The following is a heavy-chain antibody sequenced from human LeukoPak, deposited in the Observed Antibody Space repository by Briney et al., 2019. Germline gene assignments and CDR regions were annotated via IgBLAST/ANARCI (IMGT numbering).Heavy chain of an antibody. CDR2: ISYSGNT. Sequence: SETLSLTCTVSGGSISSYYWSWIRQPPGKGLEWIGYISYSGNTNYNPSLKSRVTISVDTSKNQFSLKLSSVTAADTAVYYCARHESSGDFFDYWGQGTLVTVSS. CDR3: ARHESSGDFFDY. V-gene: IGHV4-59*08. D-gene: IGHD6-25*01. J-gene: IGHJ4*02. CDR1: GGSISSYY.